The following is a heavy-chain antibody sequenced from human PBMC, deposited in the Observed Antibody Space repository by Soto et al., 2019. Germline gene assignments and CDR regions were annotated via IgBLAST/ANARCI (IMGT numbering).Heavy chain of an antibody. J-gene: IGHJ6*02. CDR2: IDPSDSYT. V-gene: IGHV5-10-1*01. CDR3: ARRRDGYNTLYYGTDV. CDR1: GYSFTSYW. Sequence: PGESLKISCKGSGYSFTSYWISWVRQMPGKGLEWMGRIDPSDSYTNYSPSFQGHVTISADKSISTAYLQWSSLKASDTAMYYCARRRDGYNTLYYGTDVWGQGTTVTVSS. D-gene: IGHD5-12*01.